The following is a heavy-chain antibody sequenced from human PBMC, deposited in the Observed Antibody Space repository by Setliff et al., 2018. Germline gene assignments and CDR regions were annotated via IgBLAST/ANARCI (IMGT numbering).Heavy chain of an antibody. V-gene: IGHV4-38-2*01. CDR1: GYSISSGFS. Sequence: SETLSLTCAVSGYSISSGFSWVWIRQSPGKGLEWIGRILFSGDTYYNPSLNSRVTISADTSKNQFSLNLSSVTAADTAVYYCVRTQCTATSCFYLPYWGQGTVVTVSS. CDR2: ILFSGDT. D-gene: IGHD2-2*01. CDR3: VRTQCTATSCFYLPY. J-gene: IGHJ4*02.